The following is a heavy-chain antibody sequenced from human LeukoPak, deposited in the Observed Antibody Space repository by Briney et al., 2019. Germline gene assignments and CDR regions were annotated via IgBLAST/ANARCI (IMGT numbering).Heavy chain of an antibody. CDR1: GGSISSYY. J-gene: IGHJ2*01. Sequence: SETLSLTCTVSGGSISSYYWSWIRQPPGKGLEWIGNIYYSGSTNYNPSLKSRVTISVDTSKNQFSLKLTSVTAADTAVYYCARVYYSNSYDYWYFDLWGRGTLVTVSS. CDR3: ARVYYSNSYDYWYFDL. D-gene: IGHD6-13*01. CDR2: IYYSGST. V-gene: IGHV4-59*01.